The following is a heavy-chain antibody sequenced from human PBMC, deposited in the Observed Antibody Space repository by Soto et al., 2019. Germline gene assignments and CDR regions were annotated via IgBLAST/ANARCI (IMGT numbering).Heavy chain of an antibody. V-gene: IGHV3-30-3*01. CDR3: ARGGKVAAAKRAYYYYGMDV. CDR1: GFTFSRYA. Sequence: GGSLRLSCAASGFTFSRYAMTWVRQAPGKGLERVAVTSSDGSDKYYADSVKGRFTISRDNSKNTLYLQVNSLRAEDTAVYYCARGGKVAAAKRAYYYYGMDVWGQGTTVTVSS. CDR2: TSSDGSDK. D-gene: IGHD6-13*01. J-gene: IGHJ6*02.